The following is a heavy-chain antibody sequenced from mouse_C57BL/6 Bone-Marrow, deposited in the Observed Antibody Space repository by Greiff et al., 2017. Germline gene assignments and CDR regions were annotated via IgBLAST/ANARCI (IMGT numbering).Heavy chain of an antibody. J-gene: IGHJ3*01. Sequence: QVQLKQPGAELVQPGASVKLSCKASGYTFTSYWMQWVKQRPGQGLEWIGEIDPSDSYTNYNQKFKGKATLTVDTSSSTAYMQLSSLTSEDSAVYYCARDGYYPSWFAYWGQGTLVTVSA. D-gene: IGHD2-3*01. CDR2: IDPSDSYT. CDR3: ARDGYYPSWFAY. V-gene: IGHV1-50*01. CDR1: GYTFTSYW.